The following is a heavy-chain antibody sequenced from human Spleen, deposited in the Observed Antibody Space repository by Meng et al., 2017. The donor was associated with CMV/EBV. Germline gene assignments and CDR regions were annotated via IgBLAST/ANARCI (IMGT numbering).Heavy chain of an antibody. CDR1: GFTFSNNA. V-gene: IGHV3-23*03. CDR3: AKGGGLAVAQGYFDY. CDR2: IYSGGSST. J-gene: IGHJ4*02. D-gene: IGHD6-19*01. Sequence: SGFTFSNNAMSWVRQAPGKGLEWVSLIYSGGSSTSYADSVRGRFTISRDNSRNTVFLQMNSLRAEDTAVYYCAKGGGLAVAQGYFDYWGQGVLAPSPQ.